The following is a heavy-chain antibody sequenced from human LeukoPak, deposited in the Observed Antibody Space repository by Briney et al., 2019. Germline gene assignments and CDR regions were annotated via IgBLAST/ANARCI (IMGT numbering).Heavy chain of an antibody. CDR3: ARDTVTDSIADY. V-gene: IGHV3-7*05. Sequence: PGGSLRLSCAASGFTFSSYWMTWVRQAPGKGLEWVANINQDGSEKYYVDSVKGRFTISRDNAKNSLYLQMNSLRSEDTAVYYCARDTVTDSIADYWGQGTLVTVSS. J-gene: IGHJ4*02. CDR2: INQDGSEK. CDR1: GFTFSSYW. D-gene: IGHD4-17*01.